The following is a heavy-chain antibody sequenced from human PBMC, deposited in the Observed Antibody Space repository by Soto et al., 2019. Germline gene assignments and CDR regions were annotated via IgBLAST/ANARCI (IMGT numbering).Heavy chain of an antibody. V-gene: IGHV4-39*01. J-gene: IGHJ6*02. D-gene: IGHD3-22*01. Sequence: QLHLQESGPGLVKPSETLSLTCTVSGGSISSSSYYWGWIRQPPGKGLEWIGNVYYGGSTYYNPSLTSRVTISVEPSKSQFSLKLSSVTAADTAVYYCAGGDYYHSSGYYFYYYTMDVWGQGTTVTVSS. CDR1: GGSISSSSYY. CDR2: VYYGGST. CDR3: AGGDYYHSSGYYFYYYTMDV.